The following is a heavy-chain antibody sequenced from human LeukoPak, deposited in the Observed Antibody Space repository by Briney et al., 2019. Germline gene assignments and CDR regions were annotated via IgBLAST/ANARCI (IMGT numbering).Heavy chain of an antibody. CDR2: IWYDGSNK. CDR3: ARCRDRVSYNLLRY. V-gene: IGHV3-33*01. CDR1: GFTFSRYG. J-gene: IGHJ4*02. Sequence: PGRSLRLSCAASGFTFSRYGMHWVRQAPGKGLEWVAVIWYDGSNKYHADSVKGRFTISRDNSKNTVYLQMNSLRVDDTAMYYCARCRDRVSYNLLRYWGQGSLVTVSS. D-gene: IGHD1-26*01.